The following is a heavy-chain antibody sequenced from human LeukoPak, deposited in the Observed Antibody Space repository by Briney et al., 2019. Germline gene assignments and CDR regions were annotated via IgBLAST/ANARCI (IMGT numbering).Heavy chain of an antibody. CDR2: INHSGST. V-gene: IGHV4-34*01. CDR3: ARAAIYDFWSGYYPGWFDP. J-gene: IGHJ5*02. D-gene: IGHD3-3*01. Sequence: PSETLSLTCAVYGGSFSGYYWSWIRQPPGKGLEWIGEINHSGSTNYNPSLKSRVTISVDTSKNQFSLKLSSVPAADTAVYYCARAAIYDFWSGYYPGWFDPWGQGTLVTVSS. CDR1: GGSFSGYY.